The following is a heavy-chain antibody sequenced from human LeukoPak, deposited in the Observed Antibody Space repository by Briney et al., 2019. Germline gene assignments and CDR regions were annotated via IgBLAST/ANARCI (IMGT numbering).Heavy chain of an antibody. D-gene: IGHD6-19*01. J-gene: IGHJ6*02. V-gene: IGHV3-7*03. CDR2: IKQDGSEK. CDR3: AKDQRGSGWPYYYGMDV. Sequence: GGSLRLSCAASGFTFSSYWMSWVRQAPGKGLEWVANIKQDGSEKYYVDPVKGRFTISRDNAKNSLYLQMNSLRAEDTAVYYCAKDQRGSGWPYYYGMDVWGQGTTVTVSS. CDR1: GFTFSSYW.